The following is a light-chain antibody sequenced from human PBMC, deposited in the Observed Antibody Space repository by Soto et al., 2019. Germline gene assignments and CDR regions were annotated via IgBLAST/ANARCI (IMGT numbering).Light chain of an antibody. CDR2: EVS. CDR1: SSDVGGYDF. Sequence: QSVLTQPPSASGSPGQSVTIPCTGTSSDVGGYDFVSWYQQHPGKAPKILIYEVSKRASGVPDRFSGSKSGNTASLTVSGLQPDDEADYYCNSYGGNTNVVFGGGTKLTVL. V-gene: IGLV2-8*01. CDR3: NSYGGNTNVV. J-gene: IGLJ2*01.